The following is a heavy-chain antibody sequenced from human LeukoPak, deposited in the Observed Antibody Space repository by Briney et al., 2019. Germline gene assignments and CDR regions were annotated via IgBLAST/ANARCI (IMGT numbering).Heavy chain of an antibody. CDR3: ARDFGRPTTFDY. D-gene: IGHD3-3*01. Sequence: PGGSLRLSCAASGFTLSSHWMSWVRQTPGKGLERVATIKQDGSEKYYVGSVNGRFTISRDNAKNSLYLQMNSLRAEDTGMYYCARDFGRPTTFDYWGQGTLVTVSS. CDR1: GFTLSSHW. J-gene: IGHJ4*02. CDR2: IKQDGSEK. V-gene: IGHV3-7*03.